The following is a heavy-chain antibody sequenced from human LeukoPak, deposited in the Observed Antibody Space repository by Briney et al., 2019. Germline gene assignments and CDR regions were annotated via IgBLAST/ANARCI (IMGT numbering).Heavy chain of an antibody. CDR2: IYYSGST. Sequence: SETLSLTCTVSGGSISSSSYYWGWIRQPPGTGLEWIGSIYYSGSTYYNPSLKSRVTISVDTSKNQFSLKLSSVTAADTAVYYCARQSSSWTSILIDYWGQGTLVTVSS. V-gene: IGHV4-39*01. CDR1: GGSISSSSYY. D-gene: IGHD6-13*01. CDR3: ARQSSSWTSILIDY. J-gene: IGHJ4*02.